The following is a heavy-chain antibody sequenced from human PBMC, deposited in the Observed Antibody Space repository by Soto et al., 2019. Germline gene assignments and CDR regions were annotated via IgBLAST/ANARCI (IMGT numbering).Heavy chain of an antibody. CDR3: VGGYYDSSGYPEYLQH. D-gene: IGHD3-22*01. Sequence: PSETLSLTCTVSGGSISSGGYYWTWIRQHPGKGLEWIGYIFYSGTTYYNPSLKSRVTISVDTSKNQFSLKLSSVTAADTAVYYCVGGYYDSSGYPEYLQHWGQGTLVT. J-gene: IGHJ1*01. CDR1: GGSISSGGYY. CDR2: IFYSGTT. V-gene: IGHV4-31*03.